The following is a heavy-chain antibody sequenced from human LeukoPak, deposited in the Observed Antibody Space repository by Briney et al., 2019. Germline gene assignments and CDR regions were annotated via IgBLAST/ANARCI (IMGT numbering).Heavy chain of an antibody. CDR2: IYSSGST. V-gene: IGHV4-4*07. D-gene: IGHD3-10*01. CDR3: ANQDYYYGPFDP. J-gene: IGHJ5*02. Sequence: SETLSLTCTVSGGPIGTYYWSWIRQPAGKGLEWIGRIYSSGSTNYNPSLQSRVTLSVGTSKNQFSLKLTSVTAADTAMYYCANQDYYYGPFDPWGQGTLVTVSS. CDR1: GGPIGTYY.